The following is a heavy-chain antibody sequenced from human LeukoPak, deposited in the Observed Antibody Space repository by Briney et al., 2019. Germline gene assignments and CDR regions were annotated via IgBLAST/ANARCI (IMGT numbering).Heavy chain of an antibody. J-gene: IGHJ4*02. V-gene: IGHV3-23*01. Sequence: PGGSLRLSCAASGFSFSNYAMSWVRQAPGKGLEWVSAISGSGGSTYYADSVKGRFTISRDNSKNTLYLQMNSLRAEDTAVYYCAGQGIRSSSAPFDYWGQGTLVTVSS. D-gene: IGHD6-6*01. CDR2: ISGSGGST. CDR1: GFSFSNYA. CDR3: AGQGIRSSSAPFDY.